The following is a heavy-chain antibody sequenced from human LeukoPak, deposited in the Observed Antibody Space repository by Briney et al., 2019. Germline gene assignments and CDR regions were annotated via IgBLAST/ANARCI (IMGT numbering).Heavy chain of an antibody. CDR1: GYTLTELS. D-gene: IGHD6-6*01. V-gene: IGHV1-24*01. J-gene: IGHJ5*02. CDR3: ATPGGYSCSRVWFDP. CDR2: FDPEDGET. Sequence: ASVKVSCKVSGYTLTELSMHWVRQAPGKGLEWMGGFDPEDGETIYAQKFQGRVTMTEDTSTDTAYMELSSLRSEDTAVYYCATPGGYSCSRVWFDPWGQGTLVTVSS.